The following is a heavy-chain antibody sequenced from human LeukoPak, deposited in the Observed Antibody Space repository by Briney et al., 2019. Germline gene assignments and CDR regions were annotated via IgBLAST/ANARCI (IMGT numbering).Heavy chain of an antibody. CDR1: GGSISSYY. Sequence: PSETLSLTCTVSGGSISSYYWSWIRQPAGKGLEWIGRIYTSGSTNYNPSLKSRVTMSVDTSKNQFSLKLSSVTAADTAVYYCARDNKPMVRGVIPLWKNWFDPWGQGTLVTVSS. D-gene: IGHD3-10*01. J-gene: IGHJ5*02. CDR2: IYTSGST. V-gene: IGHV4-4*07. CDR3: ARDNKPMVRGVIPLWKNWFDP.